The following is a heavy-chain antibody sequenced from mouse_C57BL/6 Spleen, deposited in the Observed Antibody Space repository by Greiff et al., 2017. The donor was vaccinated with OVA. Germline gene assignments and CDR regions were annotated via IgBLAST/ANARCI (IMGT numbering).Heavy chain of an antibody. CDR1: GFSLTSYG. CDR2: IWGDGCT. V-gene: IGHV2-3*01. CDR3: AKHNWDYAMDY. D-gene: IGHD4-1*01. Sequence: QVQLQQSGPGLVAPSQSLSITCTVSGFSLTSYGVSWVRQPPGKGLEWLGVIWGDGCTNYHSALISRLSISKDNSKCQVFLKLNRLQADDTTTYYCAKHNWDYAMDYWGQGTSVTVSS. J-gene: IGHJ4*01.